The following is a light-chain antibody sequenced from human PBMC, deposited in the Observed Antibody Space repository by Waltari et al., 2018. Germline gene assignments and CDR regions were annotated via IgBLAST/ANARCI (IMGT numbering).Light chain of an antibody. V-gene: IGKV1-39*01. J-gene: IGKJ4*01. CDR1: QSINSY. CDR2: AAS. Sequence: DIQMTQSPSSLSASVGDRVTITCRASQSINSYLNWYQQKPGKAPKPLIYAASSLQSGVPSRFSGSGSGTDFTLTISSLQPEDFATYYCQQSYCTPLTFGGGTKVEIK. CDR3: QQSYCTPLT.